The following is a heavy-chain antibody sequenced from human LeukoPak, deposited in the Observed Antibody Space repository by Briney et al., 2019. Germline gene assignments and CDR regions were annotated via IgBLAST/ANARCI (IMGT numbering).Heavy chain of an antibody. CDR3: ARGGPPEPAAPHYNWFDP. V-gene: IGHV1-46*01. Sequence: ASVKVSCKASGYTFTSYGISWVRQAPGQGLEWMGIINPSGGSTSYAQKFQGRVTMTRDTSTSTVYMELSSLRSEDTAVYYCARGGPPEPAAPHYNWFDPWGQGTLVTVSS. J-gene: IGHJ5*02. CDR1: GYTFTSYG. CDR2: INPSGGST. D-gene: IGHD2-2*01.